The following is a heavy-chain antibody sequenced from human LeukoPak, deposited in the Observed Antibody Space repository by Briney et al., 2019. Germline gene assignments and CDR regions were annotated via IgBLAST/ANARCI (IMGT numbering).Heavy chain of an antibody. J-gene: IGHJ2*01. Sequence: SQTLSLTCAVSGGSISSAGYSWSWIRQPPGKGLEWIGYIYYSGSTNYNPSLKSRVTISVDTSKNQFSLKLSSVTAADTAVYYCARAAARRHWYFDLWGRGTLVTVSS. CDR1: GGSISSAGYS. CDR3: ARAAARRHWYFDL. CDR2: IYYSGST. D-gene: IGHD6-13*01. V-gene: IGHV4-30-4*07.